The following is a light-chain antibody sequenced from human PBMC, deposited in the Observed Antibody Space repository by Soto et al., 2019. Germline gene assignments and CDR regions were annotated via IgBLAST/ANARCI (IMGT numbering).Light chain of an antibody. CDR2: AAS. CDR1: QGISSW. Sequence: DIQMTQSPSSVSASVGDRVTVTCRASQGISSWLVWYQQKPGKAPKLLIYAASSLQSGVPSRFSGGRSGTDFSLTISSLQPEDFATYYWQQANSFPITFGQGTRLEIK. J-gene: IGKJ5*01. V-gene: IGKV1D-12*01. CDR3: QQANSFPIT.